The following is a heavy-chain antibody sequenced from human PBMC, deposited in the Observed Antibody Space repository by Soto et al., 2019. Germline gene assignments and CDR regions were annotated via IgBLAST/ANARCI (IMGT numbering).Heavy chain of an antibody. CDR3: AKTPKLIVASLFDY. CDR1: GFTFSSFA. D-gene: IGHD5-12*01. Sequence: GGSLRLSCAASGFTFSSFAMSWVRQAPGKGLEWVSAISGSGGSTYYADSVKGRFTISRDNSKNTLYLQMNSLRAEDTAVYYCAKTPKLIVASLFDYWGQGTLVTVSS. CDR2: ISGSGGST. J-gene: IGHJ4*02. V-gene: IGHV3-23*01.